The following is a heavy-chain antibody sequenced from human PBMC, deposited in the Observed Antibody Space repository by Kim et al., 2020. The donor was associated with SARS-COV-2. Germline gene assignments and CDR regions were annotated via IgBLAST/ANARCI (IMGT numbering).Heavy chain of an antibody. J-gene: IGHJ6*02. V-gene: IGHV1-69*13. CDR3: ASPAWGGWTMVQEAYYYGMDV. CDR2: IIPIFGTA. Sequence: SVKVSCKASGGTFSSYAISWVRQAPGQGLEWMGGIIPIFGTANYAQKFQGRVTITADESTSTAYMELSSLRSEDTAVYYCASPAWGGWTMVQEAYYYGMDVWGQGTTVTVSS. D-gene: IGHD3-10*01. CDR1: GGTFSSYA.